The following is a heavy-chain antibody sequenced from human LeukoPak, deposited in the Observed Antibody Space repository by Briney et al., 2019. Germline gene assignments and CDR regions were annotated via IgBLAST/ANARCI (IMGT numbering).Heavy chain of an antibody. CDR3: AKGGSSALGDAFDI. CDR1: GFIFSSYN. D-gene: IGHD3-16*01. J-gene: IGHJ3*02. Sequence: GGSLRLSCATSGFIFSSYNMHWVRQAPGKGLEWVAVKWYDDSKKYYVDSVKGRFTISRDNSKNTLDLQMNSLRAEDAAVYYCAKGGSSALGDAFDIWGQGTMVTVSS. V-gene: IGHV3-33*06. CDR2: KWYDDSKK.